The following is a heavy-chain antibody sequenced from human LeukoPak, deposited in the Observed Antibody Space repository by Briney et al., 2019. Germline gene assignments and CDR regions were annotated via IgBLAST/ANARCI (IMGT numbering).Heavy chain of an antibody. CDR1: GFTIDDYW. CDR2: IKEDVSDK. CDR3: ARVGVAGFDY. V-gene: IGHV3-7*03. J-gene: IGHJ4*02. Sequence: GGSLRLSCAASGFTIDDYWRSWVRQAPGKGLEWVANIKEDVSDKYYVDSVNGRFTISRDNAKNSLYLQMSRLRAEDTAVYYCARVGVAGFDYWGQGILVTVSS. D-gene: IGHD3-3*01.